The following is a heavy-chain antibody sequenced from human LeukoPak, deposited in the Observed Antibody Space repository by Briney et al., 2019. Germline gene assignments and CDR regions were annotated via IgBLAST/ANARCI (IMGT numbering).Heavy chain of an antibody. CDR1: GFTFADYA. D-gene: IGHD6-6*01. J-gene: IGHJ4*02. CDR3: TKGLAARFDY. CDR2: IRSKAYGGTT. Sequence: GGSLRLSCSASGFTFADYAMSWVRQAPGKGLEWVGFIRSKAYGGTTEYAASVKGRFTISRDDSKSIAYLQMNSLKTEDTAMYYCTKGLAARFDYWGQGTLVTVSS. V-gene: IGHV3-49*04.